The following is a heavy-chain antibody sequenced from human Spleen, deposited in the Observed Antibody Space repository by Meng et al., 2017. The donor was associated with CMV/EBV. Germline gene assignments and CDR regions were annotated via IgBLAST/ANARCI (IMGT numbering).Heavy chain of an antibody. V-gene: IGHV4-30-4*01. J-gene: IGHJ4*02. CDR1: GGSISSGDYY. Sequence: TCTVSGGSISSGDYYWSWIRQPPGKGLEWIGYIYYSGSTYYNPSLKSRVTISVDTSKNQFSLKLSSVTAADTAVYYCARDSSGYLFDYWGQGTLVTVSS. CDR3: ARDSSGYLFDY. D-gene: IGHD3-22*01. CDR2: IYYSGST.